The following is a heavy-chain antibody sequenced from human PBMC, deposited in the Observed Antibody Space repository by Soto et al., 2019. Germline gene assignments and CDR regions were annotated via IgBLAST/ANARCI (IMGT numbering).Heavy chain of an antibody. D-gene: IGHD2-21*01. CDR3: ARDWARIGGLGPSGWLDP. V-gene: IGHV1-3*01. Sequence: ASVKVSCKASGYTFTSYAMHWVRQAPGQRLEWMGWINAGNGNTKYSQKFQGRVTITRDTSASTAYMELSSLRSEDTAVYYCARDWARIGGLGPSGWLDPWGQGTLVTVYS. CDR2: INAGNGNT. J-gene: IGHJ5*02. CDR1: GYTFTSYA.